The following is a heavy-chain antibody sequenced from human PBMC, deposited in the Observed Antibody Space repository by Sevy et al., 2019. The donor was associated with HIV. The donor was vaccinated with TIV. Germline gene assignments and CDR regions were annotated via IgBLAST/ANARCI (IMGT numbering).Heavy chain of an antibody. CDR2: FDPEDGER. D-gene: IGHD3-3*01. CDR3: ATGREYYEGNSAYFDY. J-gene: IGHJ4*02. CDR1: GYTLTQLS. Sequence: ASVKVSCKLSGYTLTQLSMHWVRQAPGKGLEWLGSFDPEDGERIYAQTFQGRFTMTEETSTDTAYMELSSLRSEDTAIYYCATGREYYEGNSAYFDYWGQGTLVTVSS. V-gene: IGHV1-24*01.